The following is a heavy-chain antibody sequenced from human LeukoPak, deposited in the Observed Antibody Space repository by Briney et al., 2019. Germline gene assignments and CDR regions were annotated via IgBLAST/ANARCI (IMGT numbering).Heavy chain of an antibody. CDR1: GFTFSSYG. CDR3: AKAYSSGWYVGY. D-gene: IGHD6-19*01. J-gene: IGHJ4*02. CDR2: IWYDGSNE. Sequence: PGRSLRLSCAASGFTFSSYGMHWVRQVPGKGLEWVAVIWYDGSNEYYADSVKGRFTISRDNSKNTLYLQMNGLRAEDTAVYYCAKAYSSGWYVGYWGQGTLVTVSS. V-gene: IGHV3-33*03.